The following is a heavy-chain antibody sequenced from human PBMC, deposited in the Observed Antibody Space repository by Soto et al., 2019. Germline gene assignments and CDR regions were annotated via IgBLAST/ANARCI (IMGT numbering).Heavy chain of an antibody. CDR3: ARLWRASFYFDY. D-gene: IGHD2-21*01. Sequence: SETLSLTCAVSGGSISSSSYYWGWIRQPPGKGLEWIGSIYYSGSTYYNPSLKSRVTISVDTSKNQFSLKLGSVTAADTAVYYCARLWRASFYFDYWGQGTLVTVSS. CDR1: GGSISSSSYY. CDR2: IYYSGST. V-gene: IGHV4-39*01. J-gene: IGHJ4*02.